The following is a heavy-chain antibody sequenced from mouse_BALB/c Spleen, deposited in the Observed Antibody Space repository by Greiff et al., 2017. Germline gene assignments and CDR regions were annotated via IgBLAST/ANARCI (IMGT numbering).Heavy chain of an antibody. Sequence: EVKLVESGGGLVKPGGSLKLSCAASGFTFSSYAMSWVRQTPEKRLEWVASISSGGSTYYPDSVKGRFTISRDNARNILYLQMSSLRSEDTAMYYCARETIYDGYYRYFDVWGAGTTVTVSS. J-gene: IGHJ1*01. V-gene: IGHV5-6-5*01. CDR2: ISSGGST. CDR3: ARETIYDGYYRYFDV. D-gene: IGHD2-3*01. CDR1: GFTFSSYA.